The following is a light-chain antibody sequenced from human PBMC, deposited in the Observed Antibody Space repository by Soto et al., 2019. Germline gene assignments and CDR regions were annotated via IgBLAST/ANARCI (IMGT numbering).Light chain of an antibody. CDR1: QSVSSSY. J-gene: IGKJ1*01. Sequence: IGLTQSPGKLSLSPGVRATQASRASQSVSSSYLAWYQQKPGQAPRLLIYGASKRATGIPARFSGSGSGTDFILTISSLEPEDFAVYYCQQRYSWPGAFGQGTKVDIK. CDR3: QQRYSWPGA. CDR2: GAS. V-gene: IGKV3D-20*02.